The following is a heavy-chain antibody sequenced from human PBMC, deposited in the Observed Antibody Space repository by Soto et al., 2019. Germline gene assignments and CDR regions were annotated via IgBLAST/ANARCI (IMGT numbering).Heavy chain of an antibody. V-gene: IGHV3-74*03. CDR1: GFTFGDYW. CDR3: ATAEVDY. CDR2: MTGDGRTT. J-gene: IGHJ4*02. Sequence: GGSLRLSCAASGFTFGDYWMHWVRQPPGKGPEWVSRMTGDGRTTQYADSVKGRFTASRDNAKSTLYLQMNSLRAEDTAVYYCATAEVDYWGPGTLVTAPQ.